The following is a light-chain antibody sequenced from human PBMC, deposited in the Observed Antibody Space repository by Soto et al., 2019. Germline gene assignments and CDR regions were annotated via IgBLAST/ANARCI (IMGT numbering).Light chain of an antibody. Sequence: EIVMTQSPSTLSVSAGERATLSWRASQSVSSNLAWYQQKPGQAPRLLIYGASTRATGIPARFSGSGYGTEFNLTINRLETEDFAVYYCHQYGRSPYTFGQGTRLEIK. CDR1: QSVSSN. CDR2: GAS. CDR3: HQYGRSPYT. J-gene: IGKJ5*01. V-gene: IGKV3-15*01.